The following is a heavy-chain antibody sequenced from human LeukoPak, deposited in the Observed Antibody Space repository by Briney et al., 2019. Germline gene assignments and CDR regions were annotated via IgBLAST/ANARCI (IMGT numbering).Heavy chain of an antibody. J-gene: IGHJ6*02. CDR3: ARDMIPAAIYYCYYGMDV. CDR1: VFTFSSYE. Sequence: GGSLRLSCAASVFTFSSYEMKWVPQAPGKGLEGVSYISSSGSTIYYADSVKGRFTISRDNAKNSLYLQMNSLRAEDTAVYYCARDMIPAAIYYCYYGMDVWGQGTTVTVSS. D-gene: IGHD2-2*01. CDR2: ISSSGSTI. V-gene: IGHV3-48*03.